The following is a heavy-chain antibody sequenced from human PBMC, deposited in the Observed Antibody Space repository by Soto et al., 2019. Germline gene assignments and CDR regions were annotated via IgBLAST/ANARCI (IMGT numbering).Heavy chain of an antibody. D-gene: IGHD3-10*01. V-gene: IGHV3-21*01. CDR1: GFTFSSYN. J-gene: IGHJ4*02. Sequence: VQLVDSGGGLVKPGGSLRLSCEASGFTFSSYNMNWVRPAPGKGLEWVSSISSRSSNIYYADSVKGRFTISSDNAKNLRYLRMRLLSGEDMTLFYCAIDFYGSGSEYTDYWGQGTLVTVSS. CDR2: ISSRSSNI. CDR3: AIDFYGSGSEYTDY.